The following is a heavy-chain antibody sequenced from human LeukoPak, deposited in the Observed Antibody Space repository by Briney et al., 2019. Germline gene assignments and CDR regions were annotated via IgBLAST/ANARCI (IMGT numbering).Heavy chain of an antibody. D-gene: IGHD4-23*01. J-gene: IGHJ4*02. CDR3: AREWYYGGH. CDR1: GFSFSSYG. V-gene: IGHV3-33*07. CDR2: IWYDGSNQ. Sequence: GGSLRLSCAASGFSFSSYGIYWVRQAPGKGLEWVAVIWYDGSNQYYADSVKGRFTISRDNSGNTAYLQMNSLRVEDTAVYYCAREWYYGGHWGQGTLVTVSS.